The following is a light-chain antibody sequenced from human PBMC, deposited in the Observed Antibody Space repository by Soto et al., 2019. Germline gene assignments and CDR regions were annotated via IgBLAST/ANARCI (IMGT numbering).Light chain of an antibody. CDR1: SGDVGNYNA. CDR3: SSYAGSNYV. J-gene: IGLJ1*01. V-gene: IGLV2-8*01. CDR2: EVS. Sequence: QSVLTQPASVSGSPGQSITIPCTGTSGDVGNYNAVSWYQQHPGEAPKLIIYEVSKRPSGVPDRFSGSKSGNTASLTVSGLQAEDEADYYCSSYAGSNYVFGTGTKLTVL.